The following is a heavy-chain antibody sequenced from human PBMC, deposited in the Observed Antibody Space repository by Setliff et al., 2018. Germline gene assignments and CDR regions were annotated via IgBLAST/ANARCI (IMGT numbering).Heavy chain of an antibody. CDR2: IIPILGIA. D-gene: IGHD1-7*01. CDR3: ARDLTGTSGY. J-gene: IGHJ4*02. CDR1: GGTFSSYA. Sequence: GASVKVSCKASGGTFSSYAISWVRQAPGQGLEWMGGIIPILGIANYAQKFQGRVTITTDTSASTAYMELSSLRSEDTAVFYCARDLTGTSGYWGQGTLVTVSS. V-gene: IGHV1-69*10.